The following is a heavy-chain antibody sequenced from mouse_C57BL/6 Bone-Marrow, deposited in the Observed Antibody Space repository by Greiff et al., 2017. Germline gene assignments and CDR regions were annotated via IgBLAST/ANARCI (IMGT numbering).Heavy chain of an antibody. CDR3: ARDPNYYGSSPWFAY. V-gene: IGHV3-3*01. J-gene: IGHJ3*01. D-gene: IGHD1-1*01. CDR2: TFYSGIT. Sequence: EVQLQESGPSLVRPSQTLSLTCTVTGFSINSDCYWIWIRQFPGNKLEYIGYTFYSGITYYNPSLESRTYITRDTSKNQFSLKLSSVTTEDTATYYCARDPNYYGSSPWFAYWGQGTLVTVSA. CDR1: GFSINSDCY.